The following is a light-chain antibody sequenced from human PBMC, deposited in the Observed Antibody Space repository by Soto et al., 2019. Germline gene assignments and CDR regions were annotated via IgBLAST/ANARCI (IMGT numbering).Light chain of an antibody. CDR2: GES. CDR3: QQYGSSPT. Sequence: EIVLTQSPGTVSLSPGERATLSCRASQSVSSSYLAWYQQKPGQAPRLLIYGESSRATGIPDRFSGSGSGTDFTLTISRLEPEDFAVYYCQQYGSSPTFGQGTRLENK. J-gene: IGKJ5*01. CDR1: QSVSSSY. V-gene: IGKV3-20*01.